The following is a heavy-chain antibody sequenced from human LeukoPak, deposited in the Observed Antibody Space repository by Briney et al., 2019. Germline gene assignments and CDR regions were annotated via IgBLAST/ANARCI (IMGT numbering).Heavy chain of an antibody. V-gene: IGHV4-4*02. J-gene: IGHJ3*02. D-gene: IGHD3-9*01. Sequence: PSGTLSLTCAVSGGSISSSNWWSWVRQPPGKGLEWIGEIYHSGSTNYNPSLKSRVTISVDKSKNQFSLKLSSVTAADTAVYYCARGLTYYDILTGYYGLGHDAFDIWGQGTMVTVSS. CDR3: ARGLTYYDILTGYYGLGHDAFDI. CDR2: IYHSGST. CDR1: GGSISSSNW.